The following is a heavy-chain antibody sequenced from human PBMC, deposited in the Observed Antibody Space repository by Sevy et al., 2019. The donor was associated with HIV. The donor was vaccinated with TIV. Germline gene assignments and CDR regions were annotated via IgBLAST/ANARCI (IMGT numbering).Heavy chain of an antibody. Sequence: GGCLRLSCAASGFTFSSYGMHWVRQAPGKGLEWVAVISYDGSNKYYADAVKGRFTISRDNSKNTLYLQMNSLRADDTAVYYCAKDIIRDGYNYWYFHHWGQGTLVTVSS. J-gene: IGHJ1*01. CDR2: ISYDGSNK. D-gene: IGHD5-12*01. V-gene: IGHV3-30*18. CDR3: AKDIIRDGYNYWYFHH. CDR1: GFTFSSYG.